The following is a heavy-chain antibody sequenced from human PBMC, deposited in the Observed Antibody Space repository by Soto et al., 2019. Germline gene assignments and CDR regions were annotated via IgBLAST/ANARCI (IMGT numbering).Heavy chain of an antibody. D-gene: IGHD2-8*01. V-gene: IGHV4-28*03. J-gene: IGHJ5*02. Sequence: PSETLSLTCAVSGYSISSSNWWGWIRQPPGKGLEWIGYIYYSGSTYYNPSLKSRVTISVDTSKNQFSLKLSSVTAADTAVYYCARAGRKGVRDKSRWFDPWGQGTLVTVSS. CDR2: IYYSGST. CDR1: GYSISSSNW. CDR3: ARAGRKGVRDKSRWFDP.